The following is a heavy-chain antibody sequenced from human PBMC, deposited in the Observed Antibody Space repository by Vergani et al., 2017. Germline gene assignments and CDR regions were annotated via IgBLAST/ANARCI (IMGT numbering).Heavy chain of an antibody. V-gene: IGHV3-23*01. CDR1: GFTFSSYA. J-gene: IGHJ4*02. D-gene: IGHD4-11*01. Sequence: EVQLLESGGGVVQPGGSLRLSCAASGFTFSSYAMSWVRQAPGKGVEWVSSISGSGGSTYYADPVKGRFTISRDNSKNTLYLQKNSLRAEDTAVYYCAKDVYSNYVRIDYWGQGTLVTVSS. CDR3: AKDVYSNYVRIDY. CDR2: ISGSGGST.